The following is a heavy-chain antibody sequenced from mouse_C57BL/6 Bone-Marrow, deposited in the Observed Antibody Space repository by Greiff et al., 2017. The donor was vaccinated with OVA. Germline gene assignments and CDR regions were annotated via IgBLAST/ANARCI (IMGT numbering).Heavy chain of an antibody. CDR3: ASPSTMVTDWFAY. Sequence: EVKLVESGGGLVQPGESLKLSCESNEYEFPSHDMSWVRKTPEKRLELVAAINSDGGSTYYPDTMERRFIISRDNTKKTLYLQMSSLRSEDTAFYYCASPSTMVTDWFAYWGQGTLVTVSA. J-gene: IGHJ3*01. V-gene: IGHV5-2*01. CDR1: EYEFPSHD. D-gene: IGHD2-2*01. CDR2: INSDGGST.